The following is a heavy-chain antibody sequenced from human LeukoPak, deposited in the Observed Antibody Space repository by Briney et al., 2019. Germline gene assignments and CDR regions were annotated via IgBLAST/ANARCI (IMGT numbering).Heavy chain of an antibody. CDR3: ATKRGYNYGLDY. D-gene: IGHD5-18*01. CDR1: KFTFTTSA. CDR2: TYSGGTT. J-gene: IGHJ4*02. V-gene: IGHV3-53*01. Sequence: SGDSLRLSCAASKFTFTTSAMTWVRQAPGKGLEWVSVTYSGGTTYYADSVKGRFTISRDNSKNTVYLQMNSLRAEDTAVYYCATKRGYNYGLDYWGQGTLVTVSS.